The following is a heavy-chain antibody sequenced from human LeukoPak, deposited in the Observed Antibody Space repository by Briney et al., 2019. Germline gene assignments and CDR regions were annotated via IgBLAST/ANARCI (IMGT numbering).Heavy chain of an antibody. Sequence: AVKVSCKASGHSSNTFGITWVRQAAGQGLDGIGWISPYNYHSKYADTFQARVTMTTDTSTPTSYMELRSLSSDDTAVYFCANVAKERYFFYYMDVWGKGTAVTVS. CDR3: ANVAKERYFFYYMDV. CDR1: GHSSNTFG. CDR2: ISPYNYHS. V-gene: IGHV1-18*01. D-gene: IGHD1-1*01. J-gene: IGHJ6*03.